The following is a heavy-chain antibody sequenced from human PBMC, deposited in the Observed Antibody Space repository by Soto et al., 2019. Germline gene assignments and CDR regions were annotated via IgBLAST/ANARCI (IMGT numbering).Heavy chain of an antibody. J-gene: IGHJ4*02. CDR2: IYPGDSDT. CDR3: ALPRLTTLTGNFSPADY. V-gene: IGHV5-51*01. D-gene: IGHD4-17*01. CDR1: GYRFTSYW. Sequence: GESLKISCKGSGYRFTSYWIGWVRQMPGKGLEWMGIIYPGDSDTRYSPSFQGQVTISADKSISTAYLQWSSLKASDTAMYYCALPRLTTLTGNFSPADYWGQGTLVTVSS.